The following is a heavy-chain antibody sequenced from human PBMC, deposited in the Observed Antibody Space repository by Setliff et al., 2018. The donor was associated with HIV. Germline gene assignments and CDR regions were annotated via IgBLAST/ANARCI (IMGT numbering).Heavy chain of an antibody. CDR2: ISSSGGTI. V-gene: IGHV3-48*03. CDR3: ARDSSSWYEFYFDC. Sequence: PGGSLRLSCAASGFTFSRYEMNWVRQAPGKGLEWVSYISSSGGTIYHADSVKGRFTISRDNAKNSLYLQMNSLRAEDTAVYYCARDSSSWYEFYFDCWGQGTLVTVSS. J-gene: IGHJ4*02. D-gene: IGHD6-13*01. CDR1: GFTFSRYE.